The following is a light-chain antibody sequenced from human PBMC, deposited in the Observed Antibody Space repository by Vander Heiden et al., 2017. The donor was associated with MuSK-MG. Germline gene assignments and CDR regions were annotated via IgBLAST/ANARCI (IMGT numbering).Light chain of an antibody. V-gene: IGLV3-19*01. CDR2: GKN. Sequence: SSELTQDPDVSVALGQTVKITCQGDSLRKFYTSWYQQKAGQAPVLVFYGKNNRPSGIPDRISGTRSGDTASLTIAGAQAEDEAEYYCHSRDSSGDHVVFGGGTKLTV. J-gene: IGLJ2*01. CDR1: SLRKFY. CDR3: HSRDSSGDHVV.